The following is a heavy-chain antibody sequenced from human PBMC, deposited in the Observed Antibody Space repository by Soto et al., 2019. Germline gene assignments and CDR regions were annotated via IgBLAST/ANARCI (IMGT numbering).Heavy chain of an antibody. D-gene: IGHD6-25*01. V-gene: IGHV3-48*01. Sequence: EVQLVESGGGLVQPAGSLRLSCAASGFTFSSYSMNWVRQAPGKGLEWVSYISSSSTTMYYADSVKGRFTISRDNAKNSLYLQMNSLRAEDTAEYYCARDYSSVWYFDYWGQGTLVTVSS. CDR1: GFTFSSYS. CDR2: ISSSSTTM. J-gene: IGHJ4*02. CDR3: ARDYSSVWYFDY.